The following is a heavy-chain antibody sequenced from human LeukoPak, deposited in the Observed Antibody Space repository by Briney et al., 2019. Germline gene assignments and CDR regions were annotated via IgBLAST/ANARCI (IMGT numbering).Heavy chain of an antibody. CDR2: IYYSGST. CDR1: GGSISSYY. D-gene: IGHD3-3*01. V-gene: IGHV4-59*08. J-gene: IGHJ4*02. CDR3: ARQYDFWSGLFDY. Sequence: PSETLSLTCTVSGGSISSYYWSWIRQPPGKGLEWIGYIYYSGSTNYNPSLKSRVPISVDTSKNQFSLNLRSVTAADTAIYYCARQYDFWSGLFDYWGQGTLVTVSS.